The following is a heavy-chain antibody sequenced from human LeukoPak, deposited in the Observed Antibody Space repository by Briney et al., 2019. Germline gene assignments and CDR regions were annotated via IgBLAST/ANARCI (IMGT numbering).Heavy chain of an antibody. CDR3: AKAPYGSGSRPDYMDV. Sequence: GGSLRLSCAASGFTFSSYAMSWVRQAPGKGLEWVSAISGSGGSTYYADSVKGRFTISRDNSKNTLYLQMNSLRAEDTAVYYCAKAPYGSGSRPDYMDVWGKGTTVTVSS. J-gene: IGHJ6*03. D-gene: IGHD3-10*01. CDR2: ISGSGGST. V-gene: IGHV3-23*01. CDR1: GFTFSSYA.